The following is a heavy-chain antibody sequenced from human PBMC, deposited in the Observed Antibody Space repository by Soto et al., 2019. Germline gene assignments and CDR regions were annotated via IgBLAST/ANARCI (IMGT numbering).Heavy chain of an antibody. CDR2: IYYSGST. D-gene: IGHD2-8*02. V-gene: IGHV4-31*03. Sequence: QVQLQESGPGLVKPSQTLSLTCTVSGGSISSGGYYWSWIRQHPGKGLEWIGYIYYSGSTYYNPSLKSRVTISVDTSKNQFSLKLSSVTAADTAVYYCARNYWPRGRLNYGMDVWGQGTTVTVSS. J-gene: IGHJ6*02. CDR3: ARNYWPRGRLNYGMDV. CDR1: GGSISSGGYY.